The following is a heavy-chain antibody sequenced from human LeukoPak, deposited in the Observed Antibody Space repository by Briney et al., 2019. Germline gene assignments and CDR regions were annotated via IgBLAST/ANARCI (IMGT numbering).Heavy chain of an antibody. D-gene: IGHD3-9*01. V-gene: IGHV1-69*04. CDR2: IIPTLGIA. CDR1: GGTFSSYT. Sequence: GASVKVSCKASGGTFSSYTISWVRQAPGQGLEWMGRIIPTLGIANYAQKFQGRVTITADKSTSTAYMELSSLRSEDTAVYYCARDPGSYDIRNWFDPWGQGTLVTVSS. CDR3: ARDPGSYDIRNWFDP. J-gene: IGHJ5*02.